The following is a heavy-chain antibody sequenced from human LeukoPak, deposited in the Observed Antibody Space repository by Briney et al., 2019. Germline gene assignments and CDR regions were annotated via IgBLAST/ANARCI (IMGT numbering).Heavy chain of an antibody. J-gene: IGHJ3*02. CDR3: ARDLVDSSGYLDAFDI. CDR1: GGTFSSYA. Sequence: GASVKVSCKASGGTFSSYAISWVRQAPGQGLEWMGGIIPIFGTANYAQKFQGRVTITADESTSTAYMELSSLRSEDTAVYYCARDLVDSSGYLDAFDIWGQGTMVTVSS. D-gene: IGHD3-22*01. CDR2: IIPIFGTA. V-gene: IGHV1-69*13.